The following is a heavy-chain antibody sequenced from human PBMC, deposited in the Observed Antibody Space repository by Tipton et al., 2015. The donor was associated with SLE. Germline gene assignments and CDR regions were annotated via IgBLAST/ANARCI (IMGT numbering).Heavy chain of an antibody. CDR3: ARVDTAWGYYFDY. J-gene: IGHJ4*02. V-gene: IGHV3-66*01. Sequence: GSLRLFCAASGFTVSSNYMSWVRQAPGKGLEWVSVIDSVGNTYYADSVKGRFTISRDNAKNSLYLQMNSLRAEDTAVYYCARVDTAWGYYFDYWGQGTLVTVSS. CDR2: IDSVGNT. D-gene: IGHD5-18*01. CDR1: GFTVSSNY.